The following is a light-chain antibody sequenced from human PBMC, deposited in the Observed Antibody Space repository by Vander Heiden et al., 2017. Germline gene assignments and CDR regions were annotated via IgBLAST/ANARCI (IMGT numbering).Light chain of an antibody. J-gene: IGKJ2*01. V-gene: IGKV1-39*01. Sequence: DIQMTQSPSSLSASVGDRVTITCRASQSISSYLNWYQQKPGKAPKLLIYAASSLQSGVPPRFSGSGYGTDFTLTISILQPEDFATYYCQQTDSTPLYTFGQGTKLEIK. CDR2: AAS. CDR3: QQTDSTPLYT. CDR1: QSISSY.